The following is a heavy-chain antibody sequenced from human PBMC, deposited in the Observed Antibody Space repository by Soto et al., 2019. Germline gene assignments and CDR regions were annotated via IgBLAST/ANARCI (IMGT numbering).Heavy chain of an antibody. CDR1: GGSISGYY. CDR2: IYYSGST. J-gene: IGHJ4*02. CDR3: ARSYGDYDY. D-gene: IGHD4-17*01. V-gene: IGHV4-59*01. Sequence: SETLSLTCTVSGGSISGYYWSWIRQPPGKGLEWIGYIYYSGSTNYNPSLKSRVTISVDTSKNQFSMKLSSVTAADTAVYYCARSYGDYDYWGQGTLVTVS.